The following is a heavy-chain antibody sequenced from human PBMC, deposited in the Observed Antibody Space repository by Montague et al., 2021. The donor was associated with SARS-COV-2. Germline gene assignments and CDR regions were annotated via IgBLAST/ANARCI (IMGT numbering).Heavy chain of an antibody. CDR1: GGSISSSGYY. Sequence: TLSLTCTVSGGSISSSGYYRCFIHPPAEKLLGLFGFIYNSGTTXNNPSLKRRATLSVDTAKNQFSLMLCSVTAADTAVYYSTRVQGITMIVVVIGAFDIWGQGTMVTVSS. D-gene: IGHD3-22*01. J-gene: IGHJ3*02. V-gene: IGHV4-31*03. CDR2: IYNSGTT. CDR3: TRVQGITMIVVVIGAFDI.